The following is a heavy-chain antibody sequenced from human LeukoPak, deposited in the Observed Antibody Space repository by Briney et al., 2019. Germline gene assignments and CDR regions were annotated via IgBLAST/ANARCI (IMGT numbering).Heavy chain of an antibody. CDR2: IKQAGSEK. D-gene: IGHD3-9*01. J-gene: IGHJ3*01. V-gene: IGHV3-7*01. CDR3: ARRTILTGYYDVFDL. CDR1: EFTFSRYW. Sequence: GGSLRLSCAASEFTFSRYWMSWVRQAPGKWLEWVANIKQAGSEKYYVDSVKGRFTISRDDAKNSLYLQMNSLRAEDTAVYYCARRTILTGYYDVFDLWGPGTVVTVSS.